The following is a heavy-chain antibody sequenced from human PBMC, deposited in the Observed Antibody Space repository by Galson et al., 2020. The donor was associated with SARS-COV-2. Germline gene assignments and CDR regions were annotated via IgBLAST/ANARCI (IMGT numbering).Heavy chain of an antibody. V-gene: IGHV1-24*01. Sequence: ASVKVSCKVSGYTLTELSMHWVRQAPGKGLEWMGGFDPEDGETIYAQKFQGRVTMTEDTSTDTAYMELSSLRSEDTAVYYCASPGYFDWLLYPMGAFDIWGQGTMVTVSS. CDR1: GYTLTELS. CDR3: ASPGYFDWLLYPMGAFDI. D-gene: IGHD3-9*01. J-gene: IGHJ3*02. CDR2: FDPEDGET.